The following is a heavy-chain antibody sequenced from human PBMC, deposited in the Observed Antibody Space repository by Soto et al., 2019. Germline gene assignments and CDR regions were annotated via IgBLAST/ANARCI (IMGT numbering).Heavy chain of an antibody. CDR3: ARVSLWSGYYTVSKDGYNWFDP. V-gene: IGHV1-3*01. D-gene: IGHD3-3*01. CDR2: INAGNGNT. Sequence: GASVKVSCKASGYTFTSYAMHWVRQAPGQRLEWMGWINAGNGNTKYSQKFQGRFTITRDTSASTAYMELSSLRSEDTAVYYCARVSLWSGYYTVSKDGYNWFDPWGQGTLVTVSS. CDR1: GYTFTSYA. J-gene: IGHJ5*02.